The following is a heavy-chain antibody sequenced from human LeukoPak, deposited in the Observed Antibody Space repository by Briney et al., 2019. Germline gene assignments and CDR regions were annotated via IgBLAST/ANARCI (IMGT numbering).Heavy chain of an antibody. Sequence: SETLSLTCAVYGGSFSGYYWSWIRQPPGKGLEWIGEINHSGSANYNPSLKSRVTISVDTSKNQFSLKLSSVTAADTAVYYCARGSRIVVAIRKVLSTYGMDVWGQGTTVTVSS. CDR2: INHSGSA. D-gene: IGHD6-19*01. J-gene: IGHJ6*02. CDR3: ARGSRIVVAIRKVLSTYGMDV. V-gene: IGHV4-34*01. CDR1: GGSFSGYY.